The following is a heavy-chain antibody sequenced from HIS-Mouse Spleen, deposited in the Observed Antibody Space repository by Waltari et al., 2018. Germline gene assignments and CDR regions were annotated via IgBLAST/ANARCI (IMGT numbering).Heavy chain of an antibody. Sequence: QVQLQQWGAGLLKPSETLSLTCAVYGGSFSGYYWSWIRQPPGKGLECIGEMNHSGSTNANPCLKGRVTISVDASKNQFSLQLRSVTAADTAVYYCVGVIAAAGPFDYWGQGTLVTVSS. V-gene: IGHV4-34*01. D-gene: IGHD6-13*01. J-gene: IGHJ4*02. CDR1: GGSFSGYY. CDR3: VGVIAAAGPFDY. CDR2: MNHSGST.